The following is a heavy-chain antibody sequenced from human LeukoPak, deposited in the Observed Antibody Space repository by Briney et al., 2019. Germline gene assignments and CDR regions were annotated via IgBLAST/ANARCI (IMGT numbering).Heavy chain of an antibody. CDR2: IGPTGES. CDR3: VRAGYSSGWYRFDY. V-gene: IGHV3-13*01. Sequence: GGSLRLSCVASGFTFINYDMHWVRQATGKGLEWVSSIGPTGESYYPGSVKGRLTISRENARNSLHLQMNSLKVEDTAVYYCVRAGYSSGWYRFDYWGEGILVTVSS. CDR1: GFTFINYD. D-gene: IGHD6-19*01. J-gene: IGHJ4*02.